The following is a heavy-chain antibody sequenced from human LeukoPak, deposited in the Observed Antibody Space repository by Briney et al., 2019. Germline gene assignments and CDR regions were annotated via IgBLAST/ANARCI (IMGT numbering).Heavy chain of an antibody. Sequence: SETLSLTCTVSGGPISSYYWSWIRQPPGKGLEWIGYIYYSGSTNYNPSLKSRVTISVDTSKNQFSLKLSSVTAADTAVYYCATGELLDYWGQGTLVTVSS. CDR2: IYYSGST. D-gene: IGHD1-26*01. V-gene: IGHV4-59*08. CDR3: ATGELLDY. J-gene: IGHJ4*02. CDR1: GGPISSYY.